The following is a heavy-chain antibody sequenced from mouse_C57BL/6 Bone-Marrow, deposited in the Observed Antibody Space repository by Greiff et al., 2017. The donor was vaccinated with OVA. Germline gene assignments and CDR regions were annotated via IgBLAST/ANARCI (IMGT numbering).Heavy chain of an antibody. CDR3: ARGNPYYEDSFDV. CDR2: INPSSGYT. J-gene: IGHJ1*03. Sequence: QVQLKESGAELARPGASVKMSCKASGYTFTSYTMHWVKQRPGQGLEWIGYINPSSGYTKYNQKFKDKATLTADKSSSTAYMQLSSLTSEDSAVYYCARGNPYYEDSFDVWGTGTTVTVSS. V-gene: IGHV1-4*01. D-gene: IGHD5-2*01. CDR1: GYTFTSYT.